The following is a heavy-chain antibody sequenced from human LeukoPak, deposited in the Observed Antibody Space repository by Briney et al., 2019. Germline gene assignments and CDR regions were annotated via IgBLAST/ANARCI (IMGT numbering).Heavy chain of an antibody. CDR2: ISSSSTI. D-gene: IGHD5-12*01. Sequence: PGGSLRLSCAASGFTFSSYSMNWVRQAPGKGLEWVSYISSSSTIYYADSVKGRFTISRDNAKNSLYLQMNSLRAEDTAVYYCARVRYSYGWGIVATITYFDYWGQGTLVTVSS. CDR1: GFTFSSYS. CDR3: ARVRYSYGWGIVATITYFDY. J-gene: IGHJ4*02. V-gene: IGHV3-48*01.